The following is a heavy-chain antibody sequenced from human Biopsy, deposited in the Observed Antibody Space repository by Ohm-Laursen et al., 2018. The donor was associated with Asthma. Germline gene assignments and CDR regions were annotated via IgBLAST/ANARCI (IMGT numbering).Heavy chain of an antibody. CDR1: GVSIRSYY. D-gene: IGHD2-15*01. Sequence: GTLSLTCPVSGVSIRSYYWTWIRQPPGKGLEWIGNIHYSGSTYSNPSLKSRVTISVDTSKKQISLRLSSVIAADTAAYYCAGFCSGGNCPDHWGQGTLVTVSS. V-gene: IGHV4-59*01. CDR2: IHYSGST. J-gene: IGHJ4*02. CDR3: AGFCSGGNCPDH.